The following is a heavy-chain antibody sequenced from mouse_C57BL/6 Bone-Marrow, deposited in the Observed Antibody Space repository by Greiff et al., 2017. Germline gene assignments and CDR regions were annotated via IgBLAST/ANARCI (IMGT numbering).Heavy chain of an antibody. CDR3: ARDYSNYAYYARGY. D-gene: IGHD2-5*01. J-gene: IGHJ4*01. V-gene: IGHV1-61*01. Sequence: QVQLQQPGAELVRPGSSVKLSCKASGYTFTSYWMDWVKQRPGQGLEWIGNIYPSDSETHYNQKFKDKATLTVDKSSSTAYMQLSSLTSEDSAVYYCARDYSNYAYYARGYWGQGTSVTVSS. CDR1: GYTFTSYW. CDR2: IYPSDSET.